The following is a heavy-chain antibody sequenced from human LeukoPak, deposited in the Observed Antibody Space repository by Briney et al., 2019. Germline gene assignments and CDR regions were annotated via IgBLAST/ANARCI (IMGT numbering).Heavy chain of an antibody. V-gene: IGHV4-59*02. CDR1: GGSVSDYY. CDR3: ASRKLGNDY. Sequence: TPSETLSLTCTVSGGSVSDYYWSWIRQSPGKGLEWIGYIYYTGSSSYNPSLRSRVTISADTSKNQFSLKLSSVTAADTAVYCCASRKLGNDYWGQGTLVTVSS. D-gene: IGHD7-27*01. J-gene: IGHJ4*01. CDR2: IYYTGSS.